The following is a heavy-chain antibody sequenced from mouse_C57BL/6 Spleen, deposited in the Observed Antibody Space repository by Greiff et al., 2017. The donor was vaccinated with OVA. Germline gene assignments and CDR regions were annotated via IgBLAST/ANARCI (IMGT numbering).Heavy chain of an antibody. Sequence: VQLQQSGTVLARPGASVKMSCKTSGYTFTSYWMHWVKQRPGQGLAWIGAIYPGNSDTSYNQKFKGKAKLTAVTSASTAYMELSSLTNEDSAVYYCTTYYYGSSYEGYWGQGTTLTVSS. V-gene: IGHV1-5*01. CDR3: TTYYYGSSYEGY. J-gene: IGHJ2*01. CDR1: GYTFTSYW. CDR2: IYPGNSDT. D-gene: IGHD1-1*01.